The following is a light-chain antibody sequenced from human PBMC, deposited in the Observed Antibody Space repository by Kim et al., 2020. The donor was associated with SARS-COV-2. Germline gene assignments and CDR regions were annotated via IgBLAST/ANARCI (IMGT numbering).Light chain of an antibody. J-gene: IGLJ2*01. CDR2: CNN. Sequence: AVGQTVRMTSQGDSLRSYYASWYQQKPGRDPVLVINCNNNRPSGIPALFSGSSSGNTASLTITGAQEEDEADYYCNTRDSSGNNLVFGGGTKLTVL. CDR1: SLRSYY. CDR3: NTRDSSGNNLV. V-gene: IGLV3-19*01.